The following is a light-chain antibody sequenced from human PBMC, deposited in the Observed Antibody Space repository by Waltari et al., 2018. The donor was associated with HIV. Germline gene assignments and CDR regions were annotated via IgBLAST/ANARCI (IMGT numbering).Light chain of an antibody. Sequence: SSALTQSPSGSVAPGSTARITCDGHNIGSTRVHWYQQKTGQATIVVICDESDRPSGVPARFSGYSAGNTATLTIRSVEAGDEDDYCGQVWDKSLYQVVFGGGTRVTVL. J-gene: IGLJ2*01. CDR3: QVWDKSLYQVV. CDR2: DES. CDR1: NIGSTR. V-gene: IGLV3-21*01.